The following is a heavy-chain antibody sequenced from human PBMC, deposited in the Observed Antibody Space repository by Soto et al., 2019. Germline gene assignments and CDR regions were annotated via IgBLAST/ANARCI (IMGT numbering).Heavy chain of an antibody. CDR2: ISYDGSNK. J-gene: IGHJ5*02. Sequence: GGSLRLSCAASGFTFSSYGMHWVRQAPGKGLEWVAVISYDGSNKYYADSVKGRFTISRDNSKNTLYLQMNSLRAEDTAVYYCAKHYGYVWGSPWGQGTLVTVSS. V-gene: IGHV3-30*18. CDR3: AKHYGYVWGSP. CDR1: GFTFSSYG. D-gene: IGHD3-16*01.